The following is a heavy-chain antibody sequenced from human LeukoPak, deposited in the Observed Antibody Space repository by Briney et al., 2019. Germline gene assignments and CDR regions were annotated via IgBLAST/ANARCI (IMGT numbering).Heavy chain of an antibody. CDR2: ISAYNGNT. V-gene: IGHV1-18*01. CDR3: ARDLRRAAAGDRDY. J-gene: IGHJ4*02. CDR1: GYTFTHYG. Sequence: ASVPVSFKASGYTFTHYGISWVRQAPGQGLEWMGWISAYNGNTNYAHKLQGRVTMTTDTSTSTAYMELRSLRSDDTAVYYCARDLRRAAAGDRDYWGQGTLVTVSS. D-gene: IGHD6-13*01.